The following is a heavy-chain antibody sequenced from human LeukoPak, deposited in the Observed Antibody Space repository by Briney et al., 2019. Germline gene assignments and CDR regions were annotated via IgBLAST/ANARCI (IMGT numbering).Heavy chain of an antibody. CDR2: IYYSGST. D-gene: IGHD5-24*01. J-gene: IGHJ3*02. Sequence: PSETLSLTXAVYGGSFSGYYWGWISQPPGKGLEWIGSIYYSGSTYYNPSLKSRVTISVDTSKNQFSLKLSSVTAADTAVYYCARKLDAFDIWGQGTMVTVSS. CDR1: GGSFSGYY. CDR3: ARKLDAFDI. V-gene: IGHV4-39*01.